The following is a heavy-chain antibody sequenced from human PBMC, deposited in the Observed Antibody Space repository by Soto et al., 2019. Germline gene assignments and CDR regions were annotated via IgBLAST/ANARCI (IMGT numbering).Heavy chain of an antibody. J-gene: IGHJ4*02. D-gene: IGHD3-10*01. Sequence: SETLSLTCTVSGASINNYHWTWIRQPPGKGLERIAYIYYTGITNFNPSLKSRVTISMDTSKNQFSLKLRSVTAADTAVYFCAKLRGLGVVSPYFDNWGQELMLTVSS. CDR1: GASINNYH. V-gene: IGHV4-59*08. CDR2: IYYTGIT. CDR3: AKLRGLGVVSPYFDN.